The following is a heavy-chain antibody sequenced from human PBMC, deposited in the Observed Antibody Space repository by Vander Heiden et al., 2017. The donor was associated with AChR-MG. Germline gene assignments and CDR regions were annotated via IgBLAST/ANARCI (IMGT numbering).Heavy chain of an antibody. J-gene: IGHJ6*02. CDR3: APVTAELGYGMDV. CDR1: GGSISSRSYD. Sequence: QLQLQDSGPGLVTPSETLSLPCTVSGGSISSRSYDWGWIRQPPGKGLEWIGSIYYSGSTYYNPSLKSRVTISVDTSKNQFSLKLSSVTAADTAVYYCAPVTAELGYGMDVWGQGTTVTVSS. CDR2: IYYSGST. V-gene: IGHV4-39*01. D-gene: IGHD2-21*02.